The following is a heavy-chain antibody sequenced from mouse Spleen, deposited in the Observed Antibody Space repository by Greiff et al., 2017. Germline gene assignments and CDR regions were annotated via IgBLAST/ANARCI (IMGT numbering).Heavy chain of an antibody. CDR3: ARLYDYDGYYYAMDY. J-gene: IGHJ4*01. D-gene: IGHD2-4*01. V-gene: IGHV5-12-1*01. Sequence: EVKLVESGGGLVKPGGPLKLSCAASGFAFSSYDMSWVRQTPEKRLEWVAYISSGGGSTYYPDTVKGRFTISRDNAKNTLYLQMSSLKSEDTAMYYCARLYDYDGYYYAMDYWGQGTSVTVSS. CDR2: ISSGGGST. CDR1: GFAFSSYD.